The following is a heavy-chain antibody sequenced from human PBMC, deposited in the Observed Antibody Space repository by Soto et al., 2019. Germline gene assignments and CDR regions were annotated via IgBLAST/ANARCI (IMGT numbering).Heavy chain of an antibody. CDR1: GFTFSSYG. CDR3: AKVMDRSYYYDSSGPFDY. D-gene: IGHD3-22*01. CDR2: ISYDGSNK. Sequence: GGSLRLSCAASGFTFSSYGMHWVRQAPGKGLEWVAVISYDGSNKYYADSVKGRFTISRDNSKNTLYLQMNSLRAEDTAVYYCAKVMDRSYYYDSSGPFDYWGQGTLVTVSS. J-gene: IGHJ4*02. V-gene: IGHV3-30*18.